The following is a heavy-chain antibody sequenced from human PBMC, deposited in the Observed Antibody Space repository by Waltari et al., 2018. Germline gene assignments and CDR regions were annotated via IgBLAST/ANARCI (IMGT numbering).Heavy chain of an antibody. Sequence: QLQLQESGPGLVKTSETLSLTCSVSGVSMDRSDYFWGWIRQPPGKGLEWIGWIYFTGSTHYNPSLKRRVTMSVDTSKNQFSLKVRSVTAADTAVYYCARGIWQHQVYFDDWGQGTLVTVSS. D-gene: IGHD6-13*01. J-gene: IGHJ4*02. CDR2: IYFTGST. V-gene: IGHV4-39*01. CDR1: GVSMDRSDYF. CDR3: ARGIWQHQVYFDD.